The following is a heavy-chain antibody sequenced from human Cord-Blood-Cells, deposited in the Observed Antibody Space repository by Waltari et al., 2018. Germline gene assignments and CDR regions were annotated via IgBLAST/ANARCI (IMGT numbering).Heavy chain of an antibody. V-gene: IGHV4-39*01. J-gene: IGHJ3*02. CDR1: GGYISSSRYY. CDR2: IYYSGST. CDR3: ARLVAVAGLGPLDAFDI. Sequence: QLQLKVSGPGLVKPSDILSLTCTLSGGYISSSRYYWGWVRQTPGKGLECIGSIYYSGSTYYNPSLKSRVTISVDTSKNQFSLKLSSVTAADTAVYYCARLVAVAGLGPLDAFDIWGQGTMVTVSS. D-gene: IGHD6-19*01.